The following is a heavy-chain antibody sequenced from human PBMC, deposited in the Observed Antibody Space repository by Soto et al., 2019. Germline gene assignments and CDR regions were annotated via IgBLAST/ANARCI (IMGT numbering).Heavy chain of an antibody. D-gene: IGHD3-16*02. CDR2: ITGNGVVT. V-gene: IGHV3-23*01. CDR3: ARGREVSVTLTVTPFDF. CDR1: GFTFNNHA. J-gene: IGHJ4*02. Sequence: GGSLRLSCAASGFTFNNHAMNWVRQAPGEGLEWVSGITGNGVVTYYADSVKGRFTISRDFSENTVFLQMDSLRAEDTAVYYCARGREVSVTLTVTPFDFWGQGTPVTVSS.